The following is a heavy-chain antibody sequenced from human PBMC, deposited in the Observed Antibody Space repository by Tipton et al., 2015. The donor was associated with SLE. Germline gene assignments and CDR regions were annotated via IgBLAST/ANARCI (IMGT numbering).Heavy chain of an antibody. CDR1: DDSIRDYY. V-gene: IGHV4-59*01. J-gene: IGHJ4*02. CDR3: ARDLGRLYFDY. Sequence: TLSLTCSVSDDSIRDYYFSWIRQPPGKELEWIGYISYSGSTRYNPSLESRLTISVDTPNNHFSLKLSSVTAADTAVYYCARDLGRLYFDYWGQGTLVTVSS. CDR2: ISYSGST. D-gene: IGHD3-16*01.